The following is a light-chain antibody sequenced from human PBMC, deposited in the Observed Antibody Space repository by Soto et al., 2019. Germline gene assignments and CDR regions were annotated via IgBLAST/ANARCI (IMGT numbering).Light chain of an antibody. V-gene: IGLV2-14*01. J-gene: IGLJ1*01. CDR1: SRDVGGYNY. Sequence: QSVLTQPASVSGSPGQSITISCTGTSRDVGGYNYVSWYQQHPGKAPKLMIYEVSNRPSGVSNHFSGSKSANTASLTISGLQAEDEADYYCSSYTSSSTLVFGTGTKVTVL. CDR3: SSYTSSSTLV. CDR2: EVS.